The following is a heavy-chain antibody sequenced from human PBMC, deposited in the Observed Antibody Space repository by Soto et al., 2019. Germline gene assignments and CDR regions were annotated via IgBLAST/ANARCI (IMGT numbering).Heavy chain of an antibody. Sequence: PGGSLRLSCAASGFTFSSYGMHWVRQAPGKGLEWVAMIWYDGSDKYYADSVKGRFTISRDNSKNTLYLQMNSLRAEDTAVYYCARAEWDGYNYVLLDYWGQGTLVTVSS. J-gene: IGHJ4*02. V-gene: IGHV3-33*01. CDR3: ARAEWDGYNYVLLDY. CDR1: GFTFSSYG. D-gene: IGHD5-12*01. CDR2: IWYDGSDK.